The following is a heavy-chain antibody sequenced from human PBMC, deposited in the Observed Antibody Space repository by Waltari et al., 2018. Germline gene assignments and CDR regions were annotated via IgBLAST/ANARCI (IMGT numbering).Heavy chain of an antibody. J-gene: IGHJ5*02. V-gene: IGHV3-9*01. D-gene: IGHD6-19*01. CDR3: AKDASSGWYNWFDP. Sequence: EVQLVESGGGLVQPGRSLRLSCAASGFTFDDYAMHWVRQAPGKGLEWVSGISWNSGSIGYADSVKGRFTISRDNAKNSLYLQMNSLRAEDTALYYCAKDASSGWYNWFDPWGQGTLVTVSS. CDR2: ISWNSGSI. CDR1: GFTFDDYA.